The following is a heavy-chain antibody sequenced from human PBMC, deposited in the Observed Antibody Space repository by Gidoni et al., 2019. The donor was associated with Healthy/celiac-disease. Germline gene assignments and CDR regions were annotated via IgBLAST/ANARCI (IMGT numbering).Heavy chain of an antibody. CDR2: ISGSGGRT. V-gene: IGHV3-23*01. J-gene: IGHJ4*02. CDR3: AILPVVPAAIPNLNFFDY. CDR1: GFTLSSDA. Sequence: EVQLLESGGGLVQPGGSLRLSCAASGFTLSSDAMSWVRQAPGKGLEWVSAISGSGGRTYYADSVKGRFTISRDNSKNTLYLQMNSLRAEDTAVYYCAILPVVPAAIPNLNFFDYWGQGTLVTVSS. D-gene: IGHD2-2*01.